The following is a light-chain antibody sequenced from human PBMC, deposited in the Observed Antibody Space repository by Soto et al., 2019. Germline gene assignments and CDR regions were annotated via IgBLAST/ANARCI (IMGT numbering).Light chain of an antibody. CDR3: VLYMGSGIWV. Sequence: QTVVTQEPSFSVSPGGTVTLTCGLSSGSVSTSYYPSWYQQTPGQAPRTLIYSTNTRSSGVPDRFSGSILGNKAALTITGAQADEGSGYYCVLYMGSGIWVFGGGTKLTVL. CDR2: STN. CDR1: SGSVSTSYY. J-gene: IGLJ3*02. V-gene: IGLV8-61*01.